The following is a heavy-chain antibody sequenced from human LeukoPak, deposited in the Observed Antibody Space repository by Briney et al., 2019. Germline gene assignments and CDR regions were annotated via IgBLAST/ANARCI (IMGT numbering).Heavy chain of an antibody. D-gene: IGHD3-22*01. V-gene: IGHV3-15*01. CDR3: TTELDIRPNHY. CDR2: IKRKSDGGTT. Sequence: GRSLRLSCAPSGFTFTSYAMSWVRHAPEKGLEWVGRIKRKSDGGTTDYAAPVKARFTIPRSDSKNTLYLQMNSLKSEDTGVYYCTTELDIRPNHYWGQGTLVTVSS. CDR1: GFTFTSYA. J-gene: IGHJ4*02.